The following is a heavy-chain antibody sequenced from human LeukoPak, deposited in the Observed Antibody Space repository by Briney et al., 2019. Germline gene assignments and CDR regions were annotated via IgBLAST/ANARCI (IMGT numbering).Heavy chain of an antibody. CDR1: GYTFTSYG. CDR2: ISAYNGNT. CDR3: ARGQIVATIINFDY. J-gene: IGHJ4*02. V-gene: IGHV1-18*01. D-gene: IGHD5-12*01. Sequence: ASVKVSCTASGYTFTSYGINWVRQAPGQGLEWMGWISAYNGNTNYAQKLQGRVTMTTDTSTSTAYMELRSLRSDDTAVYYCARGQIVATIINFDYWGQGTLVTVSS.